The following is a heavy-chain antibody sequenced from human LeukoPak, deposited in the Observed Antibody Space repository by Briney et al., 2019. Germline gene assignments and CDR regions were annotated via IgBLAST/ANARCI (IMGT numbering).Heavy chain of an antibody. CDR3: AASCRSGGSCYSYYYFGY. CDR1: GGSISSGGYS. J-gene: IGHJ4*02. V-gene: IGHV4-30-2*01. CDR2: IYHSGST. D-gene: IGHD2-15*01. Sequence: SQTLSLTCAVSGGSISSGGYSWNWLRQPPGKGLEWIGYIYHSGSTYYNPSLKSRVTISVDRSKNQFSLKLSSVTAADTAVYYCAASCRSGGSCYSYYYFGYWGQGTLVTVSS.